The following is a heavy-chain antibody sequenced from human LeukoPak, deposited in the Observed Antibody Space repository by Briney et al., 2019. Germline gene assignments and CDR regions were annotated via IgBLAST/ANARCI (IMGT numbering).Heavy chain of an antibody. D-gene: IGHD1-1*01. J-gene: IGHJ4*02. V-gene: IGHV3-21*01. CDR3: ARVSGSLERRRDRDV. CDR1: GFTFSSYS. Sequence: GGSLRLSCAASGFTFSSYSMNWVRQAPGKGLEWVSSIDPSSYYIYYGDSVKGRSAISRDNAKNSLYLQINSLRAEDTAVYYCARVSGSLERRRDRDVWGRGPPVTVSS. CDR2: IDPSSYYI.